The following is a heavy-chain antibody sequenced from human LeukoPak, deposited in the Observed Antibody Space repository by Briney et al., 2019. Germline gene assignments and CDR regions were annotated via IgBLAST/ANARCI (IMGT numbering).Heavy chain of an antibody. V-gene: IGHV4-4*07. CDR1: GASINDYF. D-gene: IGHD3-16*02. CDR2: FHTSGAT. CDR3: ARENTFGGVIVLFDY. J-gene: IGHJ4*02. Sequence: PSETLSLTCTVSGASINDYFWSWIRQSAGQGLEWIGRFHTSGATKYNPSLGSRVTISIDTSNNQFSLKLSSVTAADTAVYYCARENTFGGVIVLFDYWGQGTLVTVSS.